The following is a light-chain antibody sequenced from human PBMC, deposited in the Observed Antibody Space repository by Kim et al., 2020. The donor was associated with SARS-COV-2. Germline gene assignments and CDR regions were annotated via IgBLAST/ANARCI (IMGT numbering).Light chain of an antibody. J-gene: IGLJ2*01. CDR1: GGSIARNY. CDR2: EDT. V-gene: IGLV6-57*03. Sequence: TVTSSCTRTGGSIARNYVQWYQQRPGSAPTTVIYEDTQRPSGVPDRFSGSIDSSANSASLTISGLKTEDEADYYCQSYDRSTVVFGGGTQLTVL. CDR3: QSYDRSTVV.